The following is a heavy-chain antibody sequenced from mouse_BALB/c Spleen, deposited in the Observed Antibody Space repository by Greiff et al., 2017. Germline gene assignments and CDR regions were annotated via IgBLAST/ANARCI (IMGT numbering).Heavy chain of an antibody. J-gene: IGHJ3*01. CDR3: ARGGDYDGY. D-gene: IGHD2-4*01. CDR2: IYPGDGDT. CDR1: GYTFISYW. Sequence: VQLQESGAELARPGASVKLSCKASGYTFISYWMQWVKQRPGQGLEWIGAIYPGDGDTRYTQKFKGKATLTADKSSSTAYMQLSSLASEDSAVYYCARGGDYDGYWGQGTLVTVSA. V-gene: IGHV1-87*01.